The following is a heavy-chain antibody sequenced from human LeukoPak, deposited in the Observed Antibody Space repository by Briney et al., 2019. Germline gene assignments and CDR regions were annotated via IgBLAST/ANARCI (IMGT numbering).Heavy chain of an antibody. Sequence: GRSLRLSCVVSGFTFRHYSMHWVRQAPGKGLEWVALILYDGSNKHYADSVKGRFTISRDDSKNTLYLQMNSLRPEDTAMYYCATDGGTGIPFDYWGQGTLVTVSS. V-gene: IGHV3-30*01. CDR1: GFTFRHYS. CDR3: ATDGGTGIPFDY. D-gene: IGHD1-1*01. CDR2: ILYDGSNK. J-gene: IGHJ4*02.